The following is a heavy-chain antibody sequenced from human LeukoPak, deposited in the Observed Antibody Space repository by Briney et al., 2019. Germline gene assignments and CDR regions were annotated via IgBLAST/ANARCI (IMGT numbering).Heavy chain of an antibody. CDR2: INPSGGST. Sequence: GASVKVSCKASGYTFTSYYMHWVRQAPGQGLEWMGIINPSGGSTSYAQKFQGRVTMTRDMSTSTVYMELSSLRSEDTAVYYCARAGPGIAVAGTMVGYYYYYMDVWGKGTTVTVSS. D-gene: IGHD6-19*01. CDR1: GYTFTSYY. CDR3: ARAGPGIAVAGTMVGYYYYYMDV. J-gene: IGHJ6*03. V-gene: IGHV1-46*01.